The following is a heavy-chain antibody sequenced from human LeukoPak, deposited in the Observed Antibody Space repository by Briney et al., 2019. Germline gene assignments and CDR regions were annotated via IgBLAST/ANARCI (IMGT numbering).Heavy chain of an antibody. CDR1: GGSISSYY. CDR3: ARGRNGDIVVVPAAPDY. D-gene: IGHD2-2*01. V-gene: IGHV4-59*12. Sequence: SETLSLTCTIYGGSISSYYWSWIRQPPGKGLEWIGYIYYSGSTNYNPSLKSRVTISVDTSKNQFSLKLSSVTAADTAVYYCARGRNGDIVVVPAAPDYWGQGTLVTVSS. J-gene: IGHJ4*02. CDR2: IYYSGST.